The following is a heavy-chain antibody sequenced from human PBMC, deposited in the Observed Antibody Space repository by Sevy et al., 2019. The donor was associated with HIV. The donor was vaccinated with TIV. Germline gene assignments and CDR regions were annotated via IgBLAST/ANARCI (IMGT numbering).Heavy chain of an antibody. J-gene: IGHJ5*01. V-gene: IGHV4-31*03. CDR1: GGSISSGGYY. CDR3: ARAWDDILTGYNVAFDS. CDR2: IYYSGST. D-gene: IGHD3-9*01. Sequence: SETLSLTCTVSGGSISSGGYYWSWIRQHPGKGLEWIGYIYYSGSTYYNPSLESRVTISVDTSKNQFSLKLSSVTAADTAVDYCARAWDDILTGYNVAFDSWGQGTLVTVSS.